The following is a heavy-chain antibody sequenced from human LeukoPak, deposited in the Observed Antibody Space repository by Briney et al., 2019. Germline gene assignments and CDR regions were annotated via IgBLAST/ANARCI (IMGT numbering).Heavy chain of an antibody. D-gene: IGHD3-22*01. J-gene: IGHJ4*02. Sequence: SVKVSCKASGGTFSSYAISWVRQAPGQGLEWMGGIIPIFGTANYAQKFQGRVTITADESTSTAYMELSSLRSEDTAVYYCARRSYYYDSSGYLDYWGQGTLVTVSS. CDR1: GGTFSSYA. V-gene: IGHV1-69*13. CDR3: ARRSYYYDSSGYLDY. CDR2: IIPIFGTA.